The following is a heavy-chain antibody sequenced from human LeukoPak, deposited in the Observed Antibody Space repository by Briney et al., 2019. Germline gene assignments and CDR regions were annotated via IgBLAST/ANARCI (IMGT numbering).Heavy chain of an antibody. CDR2: IWYDGSNK. J-gene: IGHJ6*02. CDR1: GFTFSSYG. V-gene: IGHV3-33*01. Sequence: PGGSLRLSCAASGFTFSSYGMHWVRQAPGKGLEWVAVIWYDGSNKYYADSVKGRFTISRDNSKNTLYLQMNSLRAEDTAVYYCARGPRYRFDGYYYGMDVWGQGTTVTVSS. CDR3: ARGPRYRFDGYYYGMDV. D-gene: IGHD1-1*01.